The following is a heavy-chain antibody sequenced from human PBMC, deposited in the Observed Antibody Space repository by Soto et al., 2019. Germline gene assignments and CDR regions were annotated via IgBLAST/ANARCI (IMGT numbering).Heavy chain of an antibody. Sequence: QVQLQESGPGLVKPSETLSLTCTVSGGSISSYYWSWIRQPPGKGLEWIGYIYYSGSTNYNPSLKSRVTLARATSKNRCPLKLSSVTAADTAVYYCASYGWGSYPGFDPWGQGTLVTVSS. CDR2: IYYSGST. V-gene: IGHV4-59*01. J-gene: IGHJ5*02. CDR3: ASYGWGSYPGFDP. CDR1: GGSISSYY. D-gene: IGHD3-10*01.